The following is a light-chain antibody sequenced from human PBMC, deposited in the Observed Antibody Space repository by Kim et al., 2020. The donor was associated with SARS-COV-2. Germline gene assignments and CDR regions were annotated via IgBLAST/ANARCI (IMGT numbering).Light chain of an antibody. J-gene: IGKJ4*01. V-gene: IGKV4-1*01. CDR2: WAS. CDR1: QSVLYSSNNKNY. Sequence: ATIKCKSSQSVLYSSNNKNYLTWYQQKAGQPPKVLIYWASTRESGVPDRFSGSGSGTDFTLTISSLQAEDVAVYYCQQYYTTPLTFGGGTKVDIK. CDR3: QQYYTTPLT.